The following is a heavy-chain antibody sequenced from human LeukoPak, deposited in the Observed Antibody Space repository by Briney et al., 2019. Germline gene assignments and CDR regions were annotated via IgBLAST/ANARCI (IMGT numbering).Heavy chain of an antibody. D-gene: IGHD3-10*01. CDR2: IYYSGST. V-gene: IGHV4-59*08. J-gene: IGHJ4*02. Sequence: PSETLSLTCTVSGGSISGYYWSWIRQPPGKGLEWIGYIYYSGSTYDNPSLKSRVTISVDTSKNQFSLKLSSVTAADTAVYYCARTRYYYNSRSYGAPYYFDYWGQGTLVTVSS. CDR3: ARTRYYYNSRSYGAPYYFDY. CDR1: GGSISGYY.